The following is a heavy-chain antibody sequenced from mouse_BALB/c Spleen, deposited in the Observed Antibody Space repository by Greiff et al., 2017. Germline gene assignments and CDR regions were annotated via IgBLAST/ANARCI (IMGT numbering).Heavy chain of an antibody. J-gene: IGHJ3*01. Sequence: EVKLMESGGGLVKPGGSLKLSCAASGFTFSDYYMYWVRQTPEKRLEWVATISDGGSYTYYPDSVKGRFTISRDNAKNNLYLQMSSLKSEDTAMYYCARDRFAYWGQGSRGTVA. CDR1: GFTFSDYY. CDR3: ARDRFAY. CDR2: ISDGGSYT. V-gene: IGHV5-4*02.